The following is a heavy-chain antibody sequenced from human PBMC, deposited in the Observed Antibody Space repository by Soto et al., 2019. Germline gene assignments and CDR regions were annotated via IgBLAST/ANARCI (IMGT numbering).Heavy chain of an antibody. CDR3: ARGLSYYGSGSYFSPYYYYYGMDV. J-gene: IGHJ6*02. CDR1: GASISSRNW. Sequence: SETLSLTCGVSGASISSRNWWSWVRQSPAKGLEWIGEIYHTGTTNYNPSLKSRVTLSVDKSKNQFSLTLTSVTAADTAVYYCARGLSYYGSGSYFSPYYYYYGMDVWGQGTTVTVSS. V-gene: IGHV4-4*02. CDR2: IYHTGTT. D-gene: IGHD3-10*01.